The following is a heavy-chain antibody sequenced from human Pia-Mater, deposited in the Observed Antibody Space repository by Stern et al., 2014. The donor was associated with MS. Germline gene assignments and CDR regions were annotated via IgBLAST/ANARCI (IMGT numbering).Heavy chain of an antibody. J-gene: IGHJ4*02. Sequence: EVQLVESGAEVKKPGESLRISCEVSGYRFTKNWIGWVRQMPGKGLEWMGIIYPGDSETRYSPSFQGQVTILVEKPNTPAYLQWSSLKASDTAIYYCARRGDGYMGIDYWGQGTLVTVSS. D-gene: IGHD5-24*01. CDR1: GYRFTKNW. CDR3: ARRGDGYMGIDY. CDR2: IYPGDSET. V-gene: IGHV5-51*04.